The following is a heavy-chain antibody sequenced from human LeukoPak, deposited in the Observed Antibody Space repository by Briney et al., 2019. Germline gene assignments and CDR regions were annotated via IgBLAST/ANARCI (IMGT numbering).Heavy chain of an antibody. J-gene: IGHJ4*02. CDR2: IISILGTA. CDR1: VRTFSSYA. Sequence: SVQVTCKATVRTFSSYAISWVRQARCQGLAWMGGIISILGTAIYAQKFQGRVTITTDQSTSAAYMALSSLRSEDRAVNYCARGAYHEMKGEVLWFGELFPYYMDYWGQGTLVTVSS. D-gene: IGHD3-10*01. V-gene: IGHV1-69*05. CDR3: ARGAYHEMKGEVLWFGELFPYYMDY.